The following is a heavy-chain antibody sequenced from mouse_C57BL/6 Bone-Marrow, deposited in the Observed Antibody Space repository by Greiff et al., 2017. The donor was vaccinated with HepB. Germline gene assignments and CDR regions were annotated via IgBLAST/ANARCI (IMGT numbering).Heavy chain of an antibody. CDR3: ASPSYYREAWFAY. D-gene: IGHD2-14*01. Sequence: EVQVVESGGGLVKPGGSLKLSCAASRFTFSSYAMSWVRQTPEKRLEWVATVSDGGSYTYYPDNVKGRFTISRDNAKNNLYLQMSHLKSEDTAMYYCASPSYYREAWFAYWGQGTLVTVSA. CDR1: RFTFSSYA. J-gene: IGHJ3*01. V-gene: IGHV5-4*01. CDR2: VSDGGSYT.